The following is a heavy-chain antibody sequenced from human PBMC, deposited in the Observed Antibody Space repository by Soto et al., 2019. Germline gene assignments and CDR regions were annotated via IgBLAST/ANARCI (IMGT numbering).Heavy chain of an antibody. V-gene: IGHV4-31*03. J-gene: IGHJ4*02. CDR2: IYYSGST. Sequence: PSETLSLTCTVSGGSISSGGYYWSWIRQHPGKGLEWIGYIYYSGSTYYNPSLKSRVTISVDTSKNQFSLKLSSVTAADTAVYYCARKYYYDSSGYGFDYWGQGTLVTSPQ. CDR3: ARKYYYDSSGYGFDY. CDR1: GGSISSGGYY. D-gene: IGHD3-22*01.